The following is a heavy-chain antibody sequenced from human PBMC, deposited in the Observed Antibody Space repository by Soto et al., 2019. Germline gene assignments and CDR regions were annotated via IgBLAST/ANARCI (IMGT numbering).Heavy chain of an antibody. V-gene: IGHV3-23*01. CDR2: ISASGGTT. CDR1: GFTFNSYA. D-gene: IGHD2-2*01. J-gene: IGHJ5*02. CDR3: AKAATGHCTSTSCYWSWFDP. Sequence: EVQLLESGGGLVQPGGSLRLSCAASGFTFNSYAMSWVRQAPGKGLEWVSSISASGGTTYYADSVKGRFTISRDNSKNKLYLQMNSLRAEDTAVYYCAKAATGHCTSTSCYWSWFDPWGQGTLVAVSS.